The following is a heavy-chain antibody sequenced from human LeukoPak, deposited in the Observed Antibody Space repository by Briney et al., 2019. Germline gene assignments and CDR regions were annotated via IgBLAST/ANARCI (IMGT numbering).Heavy chain of an antibody. V-gene: IGHV3-9*01. Sequence: GGSLRLSCAASGFTFDDYAMHWVRQAPGKGLEWVSGISWNSGSIGYADSVKGRFTISRDNAKNSLYLQMNSLRAEDTALYYCAKGRWGYFTYWGRGTLVTVSS. CDR2: ISWNSGSI. J-gene: IGHJ4*02. D-gene: IGHD4-23*01. CDR1: GFTFDDYA. CDR3: AKGRWGYFTY.